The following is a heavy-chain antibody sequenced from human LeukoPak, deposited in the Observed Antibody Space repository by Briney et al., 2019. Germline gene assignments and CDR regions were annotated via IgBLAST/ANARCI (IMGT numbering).Heavy chain of an antibody. Sequence: ASAKVSCKASGGTFSSYTITWVRQAPGQGLEWMGRIIPILGIANYAQKFQGRVTITADKSTSTAYMELSSLRSEDTAVYYCARVTTGYYYMDVWGKGTTVTVSS. CDR2: IIPILGIA. V-gene: IGHV1-69*02. D-gene: IGHD4-17*01. CDR1: GGTFSSYT. CDR3: ARVTTGYYYMDV. J-gene: IGHJ6*03.